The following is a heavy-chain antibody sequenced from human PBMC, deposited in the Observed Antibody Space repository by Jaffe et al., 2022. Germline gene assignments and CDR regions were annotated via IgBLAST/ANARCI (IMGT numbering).Heavy chain of an antibody. CDR3: ARTSHVLRYFDPPLDAFDI. J-gene: IGHJ3*02. D-gene: IGHD3-9*01. Sequence: QLQLQESGPGLVKPSETLSLTCTVSGGSISSSSYYWGWIRQPPGKGLEWIGSIYYSGSTYYNPSLKSRVTISVDTSKNQFSLKLSSVTAADTAVYYCARTSHVLRYFDPPLDAFDIWGQGTMVTVSS. V-gene: IGHV4-39*01. CDR1: GGSISSSSYY. CDR2: IYYSGST.